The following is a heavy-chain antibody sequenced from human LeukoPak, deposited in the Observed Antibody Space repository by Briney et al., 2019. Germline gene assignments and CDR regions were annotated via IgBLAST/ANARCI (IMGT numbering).Heavy chain of an antibody. V-gene: IGHV3-30*02. CDR1: GFIFSSYG. Sequence: RGSLRLSCAASGFIFSSYGMHWVRQAPGKGLEWVAFIRYDGSNKYYADSVKGRFTISRDTSKNTLYLQMNSLRTEDTAVYYCAKSYTSGAWLWWDWGQGTLVTVSS. D-gene: IGHD6-19*01. J-gene: IGHJ4*02. CDR3: AKSYTSGAWLWWD. CDR2: IRYDGSNK.